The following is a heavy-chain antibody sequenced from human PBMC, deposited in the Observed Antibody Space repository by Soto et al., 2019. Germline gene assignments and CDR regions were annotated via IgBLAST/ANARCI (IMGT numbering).Heavy chain of an antibody. V-gene: IGHV3-74*03. Sequence: GGSLRLSCAASGFTFSRHWMHWVRQTPGKGPVWVSRINDDGSSTKYADSVKGRFTIARDNAKNTVFLQMSSLRAEDTAVYYCAREVIAASGTIRWCDPWGQGTRVAVSS. CDR1: GFTFSRHW. CDR2: INDDGSST. CDR3: AREVIAASGTIRWCDP. J-gene: IGHJ5*02. D-gene: IGHD6-25*01.